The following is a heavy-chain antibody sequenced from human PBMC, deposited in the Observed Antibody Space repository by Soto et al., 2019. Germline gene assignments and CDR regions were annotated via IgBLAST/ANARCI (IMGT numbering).Heavy chain of an antibody. CDR3: AKDQADYYDSTHMDV. D-gene: IGHD3-22*01. Sequence: EVQLLESGGGLVQHGGSLRLSCAASGFSFSSYAMSWVRQAPGKGLEWVSGISGSGGSTYYAKSEKGRFIISRDNSKNTLYLQMDSLRAEDTAVYYCAKDQADYYDSTHMDVWGQGTTVTVSS. CDR1: GFSFSSYA. V-gene: IGHV3-23*01. CDR2: ISGSGGST. J-gene: IGHJ6*02.